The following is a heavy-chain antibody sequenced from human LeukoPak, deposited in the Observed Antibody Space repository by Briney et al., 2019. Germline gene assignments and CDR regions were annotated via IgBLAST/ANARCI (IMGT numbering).Heavy chain of an antibody. J-gene: IGHJ4*02. CDR2: IYYSGST. CDR3: ARDPNPYISAWYARGLDC. CDR1: GGSISSSSYY. Sequence: SETLSLTCTVSGGSISSSSYYWGWIRQPPGKGLEWIGSIYYSGSTYYNPSLKSRVTISVDGSKSQLSLKLNSVTAADTAIYYCARDPNPYISAWYARGLDCWGQGTLVTVSS. D-gene: IGHD6-19*01. V-gene: IGHV4-39*07.